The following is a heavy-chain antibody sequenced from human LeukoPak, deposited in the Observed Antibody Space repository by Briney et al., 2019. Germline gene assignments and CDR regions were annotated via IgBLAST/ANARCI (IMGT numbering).Heavy chain of an antibody. V-gene: IGHV3-7*01. CDR2: INQDGSEK. D-gene: IGHD3-22*01. Sequence: GGSLRLSCAASRFTLSNFWMNWVRQAPGKGVEWVANINQDGSEKYYVDSVKGRFTISRDNAKNSLYLQMNNLRGEDTAVYYCARGHYYDFDWGQGTLVTVSS. J-gene: IGHJ4*02. CDR3: ARGHYYDFD. CDR1: RFTLSNFW.